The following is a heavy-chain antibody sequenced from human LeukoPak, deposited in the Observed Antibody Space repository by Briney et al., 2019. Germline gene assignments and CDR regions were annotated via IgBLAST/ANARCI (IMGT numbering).Heavy chain of an antibody. V-gene: IGHV4-39*01. CDR3: VRSRDGYNLLDY. J-gene: IGHJ4*02. CDR1: GGSISSSGYY. Sequence: PSETLSLTCTVSGGSISSSGYYWGWVRQPPGKGLEWIASIYYSGSTSYNPSLRSRVTISVDTSKNQFSLKLSSVTAADTALYYCVRSRDGYNLLDYWGQGTLVTVSS. D-gene: IGHD5-24*01. CDR2: IYYSGST.